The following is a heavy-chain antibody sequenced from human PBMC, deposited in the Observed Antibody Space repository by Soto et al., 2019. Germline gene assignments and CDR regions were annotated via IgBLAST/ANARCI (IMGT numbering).Heavy chain of an antibody. J-gene: IGHJ3*02. V-gene: IGHV1-69*01. CDR3: ARGPGETGYMGGGAFDI. CDR1: GGTFSSYA. CDR2: IIPIFGTA. D-gene: IGHD3-9*01. Sequence: QVQLVQSGAEVKKPGSSVKVSCKASGGTFSSYAISWVRQAPGQGLEWMGGIIPIFGTANYAQKFQGRVTITADESTSTAYMELSSLRSEDTAVYYCARGPGETGYMGGGAFDIWGQGTMVTVSS.